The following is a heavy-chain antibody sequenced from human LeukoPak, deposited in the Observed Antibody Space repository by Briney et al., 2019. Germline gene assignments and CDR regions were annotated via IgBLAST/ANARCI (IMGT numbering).Heavy chain of an antibody. Sequence: GGSLRLSCAASGLTVSSNYMSWVRQGPGKGLEWVSVIYSGGDTYYADSVKGRFTISRDNSKNTLYLQMNSPRAEDTAVYYCAREPKRASGYYGTDVWGQGTTVTVSS. CDR1: GLTVSSNY. J-gene: IGHJ6*02. CDR2: IYSGGDT. V-gene: IGHV3-66*01. CDR3: AREPKRASGYYGTDV. D-gene: IGHD1-26*01.